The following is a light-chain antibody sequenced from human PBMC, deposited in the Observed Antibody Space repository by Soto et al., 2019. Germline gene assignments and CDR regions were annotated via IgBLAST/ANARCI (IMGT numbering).Light chain of an antibody. CDR1: QSISSW. J-gene: IGKJ1*01. CDR3: QQYNRPWT. CDR2: DAS. V-gene: IGKV1-5*01. Sequence: DIQMTQSPSTLSASVGDGVTITCRASQSISSWLAWYQQKPGKAPKLLIYDASSLESGVPSRFSGSGSGTEFTLTISSLQPDDFATYYCQQYNRPWTFGQGTKVDIK.